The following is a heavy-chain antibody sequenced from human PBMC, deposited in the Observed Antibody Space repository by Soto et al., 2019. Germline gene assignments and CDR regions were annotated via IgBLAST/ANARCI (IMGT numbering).Heavy chain of an antibody. D-gene: IGHD3-16*01. V-gene: IGHV3-23*01. Sequence: EVQLLDSGGGLVQPGGSLRLSCAASGFTFSIYAMSWVRQAPGEGLERVSSISGSGGSTYYADSVKGRFTISRDNSKNTVYLHMNSLRAEDTALYYCAKESSGGGVDHLDYGGQGTLVTVSS. CDR3: AKESSGGGVDHLDY. J-gene: IGHJ4*02. CDR2: ISGSGGST. CDR1: GFTFSIYA.